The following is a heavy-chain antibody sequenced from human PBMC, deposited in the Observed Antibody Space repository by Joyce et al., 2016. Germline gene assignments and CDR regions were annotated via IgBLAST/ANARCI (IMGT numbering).Heavy chain of an antibody. D-gene: IGHD2-15*01. J-gene: IGHJ5*02. V-gene: IGHV2-70*15. CDR1: GFSLSTSGMC. CDR2: IEWDDDK. CDR3: ARQGSGSCYNNWFDP. Sequence: QVTLMESGPPLVKPTQTLTLTCTFSGFSLSTSGMCVSWIRQPAGKALEWLARIEWDDDKYYNISLKTRLTISKDTSRNQVVLTLTNMDPVDTATHYCARQGSGSCYNNWFDPWGQGTLVTVSS.